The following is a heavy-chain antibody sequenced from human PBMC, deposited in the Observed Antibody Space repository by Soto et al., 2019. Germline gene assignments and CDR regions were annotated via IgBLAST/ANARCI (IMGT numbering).Heavy chain of an antibody. D-gene: IGHD6-6*01. Sequence: SETLSLTCTVSGGSINDFYWSWIRQPPGKGLEWIGYIYYSGSTDYNPSLKGRVTISVDTSKNQFSLKLRSVTAADTAVYYCARVGGVAARTFDYWGKGTLVTVSS. V-gene: IGHV4-59*01. CDR2: IYYSGST. CDR3: ARVGGVAARTFDY. CDR1: GGSINDFY. J-gene: IGHJ4*02.